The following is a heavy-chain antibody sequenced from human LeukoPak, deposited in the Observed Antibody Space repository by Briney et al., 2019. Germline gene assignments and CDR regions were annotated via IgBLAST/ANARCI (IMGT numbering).Heavy chain of an antibody. CDR3: QLLEYSSSWYYYYYYMDV. CDR2: MNPNSGNT. Sequence: GASVKVSCKASGYTFTSYGISWVRQATGQGLEWMGWMNPNSGNTGYAQKFQGRVTITRNTSISTAYMELSSLRSEDTAVYYCQLLEYSSSWYYYYYYMDVWGKGTTVTVSS. J-gene: IGHJ6*03. V-gene: IGHV1-8*03. D-gene: IGHD6-13*01. CDR1: GYTFTSYG.